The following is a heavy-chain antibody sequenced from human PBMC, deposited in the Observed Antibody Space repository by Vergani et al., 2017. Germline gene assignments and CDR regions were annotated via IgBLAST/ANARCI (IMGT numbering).Heavy chain of an antibody. CDR3: ARGEWELTYWYFDL. CDR2: IYYSGST. J-gene: IGHJ2*01. Sequence: QVQLQESGPGLVKPSETLSLTCTVSGGSISSYYWSWIRQPPGQGLEWIGYIYYSGSTNYNPSLKSRVTISVDTSKNQFSLKLSSVTAADTAVYYCARGEWELTYWYFDLWGRGTLVTVSS. V-gene: IGHV4-59*01. D-gene: IGHD1-26*01. CDR1: GGSISSYY.